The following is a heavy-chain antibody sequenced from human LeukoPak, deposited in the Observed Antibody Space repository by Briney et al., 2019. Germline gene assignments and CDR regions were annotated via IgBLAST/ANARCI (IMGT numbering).Heavy chain of an antibody. J-gene: IGHJ4*02. V-gene: IGHV3-21*05. CDR3: ARVKFGEFGFDY. CDR1: GFSFPNYA. CDR2: IDSRNM. D-gene: IGHD3-10*01. Sequence: GGSLRLSCAASGFSFPNYAMNWVRQAPGKGLEWVSYIDSRNMYYADSVKGRFTISRDNAKNSLYLQLNSLRAEDTAVYFCARVKFGEFGFDYWGQGTLVTVSS.